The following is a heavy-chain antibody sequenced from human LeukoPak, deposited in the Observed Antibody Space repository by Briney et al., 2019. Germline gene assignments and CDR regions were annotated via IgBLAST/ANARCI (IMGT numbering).Heavy chain of an antibody. CDR1: GYTLNELS. J-gene: IGHJ4*02. V-gene: IGHV1-24*01. CDR3: AADGGGLSSVVTPRSSPFDY. D-gene: IGHD4-23*01. Sequence: GASVKVSCKVSGYTLNELSMHWVRQAPGKGLEWMGGFDPAEGETVYAHRFQGRLTMTEDTSTNTGYMELTSLRSEDTAVYYCAADGGGLSSVVTPRSSPFDYWGQGTLVTVSS. CDR2: FDPAEGET.